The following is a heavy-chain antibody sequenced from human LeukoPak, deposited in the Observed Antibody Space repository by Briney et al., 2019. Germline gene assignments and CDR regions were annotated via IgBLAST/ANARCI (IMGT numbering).Heavy chain of an antibody. J-gene: IGHJ4*02. V-gene: IGHV3-7*03. D-gene: IGHD6-19*01. CDR2: IKQDGSEK. CDR1: GFTFSSYW. Sequence: PGGSLRLSCAASGFTFSSYWMSWVRQAPGKGPEWVTNIKQDGSEKYSVDAVKVRSTTSRDNAKNSLYLQMDSLRAEDTAVYYCARDLGSSGCHDYWGQGTLVRASS. CDR3: ARDLGSSGCHDY.